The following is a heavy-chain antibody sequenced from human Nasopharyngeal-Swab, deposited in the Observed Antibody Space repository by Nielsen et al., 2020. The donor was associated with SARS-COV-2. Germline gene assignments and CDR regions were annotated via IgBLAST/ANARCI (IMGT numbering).Heavy chain of an antibody. Sequence: SEPLSLTFPVSGGSIHSYYWSWIRQPPGKGLEWIGYIYYSGSTKYNPSLKSRVTISVDTSRNQFSLKLISVSAADTAVYYCASSPRQPPARGWDFDLWGRGTLVTVSS. V-gene: IGHV4-59*01. D-gene: IGHD2-2*01. CDR3: ASSPRQPPARGWDFDL. CDR2: IYYSGST. CDR1: GGSIHSYY. J-gene: IGHJ2*01.